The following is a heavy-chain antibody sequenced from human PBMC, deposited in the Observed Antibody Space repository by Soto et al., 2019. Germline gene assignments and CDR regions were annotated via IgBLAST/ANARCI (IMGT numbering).Heavy chain of an antibody. D-gene: IGHD2-15*01. J-gene: IGHJ4*02. Sequence: GGSLRLSCAASGFTFSSYGMHWVRQAPGKGLEWVAVISYDGSNKYYADSVKGRFTISRDNSKNTLYLQMNSLRAEDTAVYYCAMLGYCSGGSCMFSPGEYFDYWGQGTLVTVSS. V-gene: IGHV3-30*03. CDR2: ISYDGSNK. CDR3: AMLGYCSGGSCMFSPGEYFDY. CDR1: GFTFSSYG.